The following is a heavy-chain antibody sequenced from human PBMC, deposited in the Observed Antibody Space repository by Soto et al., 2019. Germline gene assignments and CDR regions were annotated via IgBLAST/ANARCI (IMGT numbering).Heavy chain of an antibody. CDR2: IYSGDNT. V-gene: IGHV3-53*01. D-gene: IGHD1-26*01. J-gene: IGHJ4*02. Sequence: PGGSLRLSCAACGFTVRGTYMSWVRQAPGRGLEWVSVIYSGDNTYYAESVKGRFTISRDNSKNTVFLQMNSLRAEDTAVYHCARDREVGGLDYWGPGTLVTVSS. CDR1: GFTVRGTY. CDR3: ARDREVGGLDY.